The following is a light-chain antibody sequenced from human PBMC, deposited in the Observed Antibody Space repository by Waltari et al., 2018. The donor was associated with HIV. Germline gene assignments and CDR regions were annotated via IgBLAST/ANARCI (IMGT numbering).Light chain of an antibody. CDR3: ATWDDSLSGPV. CDR2: RSN. Sequence: QSVLTQPPSASGTPGQRVAISCSGSSSTLGSNYVYWYQQLPGTAPKVLIYRSNQRPSGVPDRFSGSKSGTSASLAISALRSEDEADYYCATWDDSLSGPVFGGGTKLTVL. J-gene: IGLJ3*02. V-gene: IGLV1-47*01. CDR1: SSTLGSNY.